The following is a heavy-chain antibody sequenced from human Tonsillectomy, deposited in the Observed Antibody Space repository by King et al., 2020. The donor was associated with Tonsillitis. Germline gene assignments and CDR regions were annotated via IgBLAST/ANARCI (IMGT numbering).Heavy chain of an antibody. V-gene: IGHV4-39*01. CDR3: ARLLESDNDSSGYGY. J-gene: IGHJ4*02. CDR1: GGSISSSSYY. Sequence: QLQESGPGLVKPSETLSLTCTVSGGSISSSSYYWGWIRQPPGTGLEWIGCIYYSGSTYYNPSLKSRVTISVDTSKNQFSLKLSSVTAADTAVYYCARLLESDNDSSGYGYWGQGTLVTVSS. CDR2: IYYSGST. D-gene: IGHD3-22*01.